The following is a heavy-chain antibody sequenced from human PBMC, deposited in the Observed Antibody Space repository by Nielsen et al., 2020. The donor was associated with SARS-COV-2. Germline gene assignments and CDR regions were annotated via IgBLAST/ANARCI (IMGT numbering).Heavy chain of an antibody. V-gene: IGHV3-9*01. Sequence: GGSLRLSCAASGFTFDDYAMHWVRQAPGKGLEWVSGISWNSGSIGYADSVKGRFTISRDNAKNSLYLQMNSLRAEDTALYYCAKDQDFWSSLGGSEGYAFDIWGQGTMVTVSS. CDR1: GFTFDDYA. J-gene: IGHJ3*02. CDR2: ISWNSGSI. D-gene: IGHD3-3*01. CDR3: AKDQDFWSSLGGSEGYAFDI.